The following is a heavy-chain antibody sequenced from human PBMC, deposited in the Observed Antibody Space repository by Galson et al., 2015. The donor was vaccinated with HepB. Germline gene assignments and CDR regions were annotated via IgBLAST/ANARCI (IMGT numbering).Heavy chain of an antibody. V-gene: IGHV1-69*13. CDR2: IIPIFGTA. J-gene: IGHJ6*03. CDR3: ARSSSTVTTFIDYYYYMDV. D-gene: IGHD4-17*01. CDR1: GGTFSSYA. Sequence: SVKVSCKASGGTFSSYAISWVRQAPGQGLEWMGGIIPIFGTANYAQKFQGRVTITADESTSTAYMELSSLRSEDTAVYYCARSSSTVTTFIDYYYYMDVWGKGTTVTVSS.